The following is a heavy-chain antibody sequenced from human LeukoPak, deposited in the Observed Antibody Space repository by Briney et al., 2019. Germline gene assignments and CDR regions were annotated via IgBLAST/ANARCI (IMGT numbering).Heavy chain of an antibody. CDR1: GFTFINYA. V-gene: IGHV3-23*01. CDR3: ARPTSGWYAGGFDY. Sequence: GGSLRLSCAASGFTFINYAMNWVRQAPGKGLEWVSALSFSGLTTYYADSVRGRFTISRDNSKSTLYLQMNSLRAEDTALYYCARPTSGWYAGGFDYWGQGILVTVSS. J-gene: IGHJ4*02. CDR2: LSFSGLTT. D-gene: IGHD6-19*01.